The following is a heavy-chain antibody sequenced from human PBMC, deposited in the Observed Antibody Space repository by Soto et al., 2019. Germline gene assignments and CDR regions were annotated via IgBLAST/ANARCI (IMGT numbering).Heavy chain of an antibody. CDR1: GGTFSSDA. V-gene: IGHV1-69*13. J-gene: IGHJ1*01. Sequence: SVNVSCKASGGTFSSDAISWVRQAPGQGLEWRGGIIPIFGTANYAQKFQGRVTITADESTSTAYMELSSLRSEDTAVYYCADDRGRYCSGGSCYSRYFQHWGQGTLDTVSS. CDR2: IIPIFGTA. D-gene: IGHD2-15*01. CDR3: ADDRGRYCSGGSCYSRYFQH.